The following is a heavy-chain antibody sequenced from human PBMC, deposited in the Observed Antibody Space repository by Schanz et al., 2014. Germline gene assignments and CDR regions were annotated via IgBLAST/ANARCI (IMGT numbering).Heavy chain of an antibody. CDR3: ARESSNDIVLVPGAVFDH. CDR2: VPFDGSQK. D-gene: IGHD2-2*01. V-gene: IGHV3-30*04. J-gene: IGHJ4*02. CDR1: GFTFSSYA. Sequence: QVQLVESGGGVVQPGRSLRLSCAASGFTFSSYALHWVRQAPGKGLEWVAFVPFDGSQKFYADSVKGRFTISRDNSKNTVDLQMNSLRPGDTAVYYCARESSNDIVLVPGAVFDHWGQGILVTVSS.